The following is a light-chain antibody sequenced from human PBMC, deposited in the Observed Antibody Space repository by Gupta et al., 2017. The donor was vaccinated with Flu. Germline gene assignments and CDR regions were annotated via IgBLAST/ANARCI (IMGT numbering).Light chain of an antibody. J-gene: IGKJ1*01. CDR1: QSVSSSY. V-gene: IGKV3-20*01. CDR3: QHDGSHPET. Sequence: GTLSLSPGERATLSCRASQSVSSSYLAWYQQKPGQAPRLLIYGASSRATGIPDRFSGSGSGTDFTLTISRLEPEDFAVYHCQHDGSHPETFGQRTKVEIK. CDR2: GAS.